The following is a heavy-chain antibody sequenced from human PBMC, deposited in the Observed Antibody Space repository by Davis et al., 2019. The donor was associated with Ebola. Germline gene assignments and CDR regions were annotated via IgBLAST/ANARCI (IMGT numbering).Heavy chain of an antibody. Sequence: GGSLRLSCAASGFIFSSYSMNWVRQAPGKGLEWVAVIWYDGSNKYYADSVKGRFTISRDNSKNTLYLQMNSLRAEDTAVYYCAKDRIQLWPGYFDYWGQGTLVTVSS. J-gene: IGHJ4*02. V-gene: IGHV3-30*02. D-gene: IGHD5-18*01. CDR2: IWYDGSNK. CDR1: GFIFSSYS. CDR3: AKDRIQLWPGYFDY.